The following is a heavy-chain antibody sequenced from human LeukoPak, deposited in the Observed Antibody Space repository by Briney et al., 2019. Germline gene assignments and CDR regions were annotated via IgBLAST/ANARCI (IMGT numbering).Heavy chain of an antibody. CDR2: INPTNGGK. CDR1: GYTFTGYY. D-gene: IGHD3-9*01. CDR3: ARQTIRPFDF. J-gene: IGHJ4*02. V-gene: IGHV1-2*02. Sequence: GASVKVSCKTSGYTFTGYYIHWVRQAPGQGLEWVGSINPTNGGKNSAQKFQGRVTMTRDTSISTAYMELSGLRSGDTATYYCARQTIRPFDFWGQGTLVTVSA.